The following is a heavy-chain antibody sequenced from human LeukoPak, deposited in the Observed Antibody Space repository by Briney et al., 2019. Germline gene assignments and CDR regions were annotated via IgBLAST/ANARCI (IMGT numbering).Heavy chain of an antibody. V-gene: IGHV4-4*07. Sequence: SETLSLTCTVSGGSINSYYWSWIRQPAGKGLEWIGRIYSSGSTNYNPSLKSRVSMSVDTSKNQFSLKLTSLNAPDTAVYYCARGGKATVVTMWGEGILVTVSS. CDR2: IYSSGST. CDR3: ARGGKATVVTM. CDR1: GGSINSYY. J-gene: IGHJ4*02. D-gene: IGHD4-23*01.